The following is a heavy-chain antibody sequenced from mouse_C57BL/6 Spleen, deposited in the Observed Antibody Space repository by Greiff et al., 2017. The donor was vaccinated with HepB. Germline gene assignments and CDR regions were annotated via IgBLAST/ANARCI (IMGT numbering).Heavy chain of an antibody. J-gene: IGHJ3*01. V-gene: IGHV5-6*01. CDR3: ARLRDSSGSWFAY. CDR2: ISSGGSYT. D-gene: IGHD3-2*02. CDR1: GFTFSSYG. Sequence: EVQGVESGGDLVKPGGSLKLSCAASGFTFSSYGMSWVRQTPDKRLEWVATISSGGSYTYYPDSVKGRFTISRDNAKNTLYLQMSSLKSEDTAMYYCARLRDSSGSWFAYWGQGTLVTVSA.